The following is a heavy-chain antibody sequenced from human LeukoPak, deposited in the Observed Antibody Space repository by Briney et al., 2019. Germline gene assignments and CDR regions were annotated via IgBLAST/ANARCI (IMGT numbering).Heavy chain of an antibody. J-gene: IGHJ4*02. Sequence: ASVKVSCKASGYTFITHYMHWVRQAPGQGLEWMGIINPSGGGTSYAQKFQGRVTMTRDTSTNTVHMELSSLRSEDTAVYYCARALAVVGTDYFDYWGQRTLVTVSS. CDR3: ARALAVVGTDYFDY. CDR2: INPSGGGT. D-gene: IGHD6-19*01. V-gene: IGHV1-46*01. CDR1: GYTFITHY.